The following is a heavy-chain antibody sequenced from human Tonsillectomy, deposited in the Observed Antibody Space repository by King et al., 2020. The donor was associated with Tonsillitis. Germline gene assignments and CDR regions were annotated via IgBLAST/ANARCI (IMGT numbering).Heavy chain of an antibody. D-gene: IGHD3-9*01. Sequence: VQLVESGGGVVQPGRSLRLSCAASRFTFSIYGMHWVRQAPGKGLEWVAVIWYDGSNKYYADSVEGRFTISRDNSKNTLYLQMNSLRVEDTAVYYCVRDRNTDWHGGFDYWGQGTLVTVSS. CDR2: IWYDGSNK. CDR1: RFTFSIYG. J-gene: IGHJ4*02. CDR3: VRDRNTDWHGGFDY. V-gene: IGHV3-33*08.